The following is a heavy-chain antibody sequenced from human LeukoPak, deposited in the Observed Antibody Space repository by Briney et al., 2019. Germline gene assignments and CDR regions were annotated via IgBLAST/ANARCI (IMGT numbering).Heavy chain of an antibody. CDR2: MNPNSGNT. J-gene: IGHJ6*02. D-gene: IGHD4-11*01. CDR3: AVMTTGLYYYYGMDV. Sequence: GASVMVSCKASGYTFTSYDINWVRQATGQGLEWMGWMNPNSGNTGYAQKFQGRVTMTRNTSISTAYMELSSLRSEDTAVYYCAVMTTGLYYYYGMDVWGQGTTVTVSS. V-gene: IGHV1-8*01. CDR1: GYTFTSYD.